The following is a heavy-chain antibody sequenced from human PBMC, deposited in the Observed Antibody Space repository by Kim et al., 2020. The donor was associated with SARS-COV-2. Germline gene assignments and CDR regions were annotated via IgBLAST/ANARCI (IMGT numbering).Heavy chain of an antibody. Sequence: GGSLRLSCAASGFTFSDYHMEWVRQAPGKGLEWVGRSRDKPNAYITEYAASVKGRFTISRDDSKTSLYLQMNSLKTEDTAVYFCTRGGKYFDAWGLGTLVTVSS. J-gene: IGHJ4*02. D-gene: IGHD5-12*01. CDR2: SRDKPNAYIT. V-gene: IGHV3-72*01. CDR1: GFTFSDYH. CDR3: TRGGKYFDA.